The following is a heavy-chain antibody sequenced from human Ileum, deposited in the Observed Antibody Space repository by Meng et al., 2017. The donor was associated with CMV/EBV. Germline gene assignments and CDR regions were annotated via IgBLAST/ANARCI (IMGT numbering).Heavy chain of an antibody. Sequence: SMKVSCKASGGTFSSYAISWVRQAPGQGLEWMGGIIPILGIANYAQKFQGRVTITADKSTSTAYMELSSLRSEDTAVYYCARDPPYYYGSTPYYYYGMDVWGQGTTVTVSS. CDR1: GGTFSSYA. D-gene: IGHD3-10*01. CDR3: ARDPPYYYGSTPYYYYGMDV. V-gene: IGHV1-69*10. CDR2: IIPILGIA. J-gene: IGHJ6*02.